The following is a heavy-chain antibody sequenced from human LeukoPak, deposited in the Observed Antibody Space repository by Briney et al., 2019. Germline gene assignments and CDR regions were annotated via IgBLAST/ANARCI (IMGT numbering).Heavy chain of an antibody. CDR2: MKQDGSEK. CDR3: ARHASSWYCDS. V-gene: IGHV3-7*01. J-gene: IGHJ4*02. D-gene: IGHD6-13*01. CDR1: GFTFSSYW. Sequence: GGSLRLSCAASGFTFSSYWMSWVRQAPGKGLEWVANMKQDGSEKYYVDSVKGRFTISRDNAKNSLYLQMNSLRAEDMAVYYCARHASSWYCDSWGQGTLVTVSS.